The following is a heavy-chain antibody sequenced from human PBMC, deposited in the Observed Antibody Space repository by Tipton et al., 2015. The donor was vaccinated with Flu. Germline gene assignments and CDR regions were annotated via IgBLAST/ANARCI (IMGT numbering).Heavy chain of an antibody. Sequence: TLSLTCSVSGDSIGSRYYWSWIRQPAGKALEWIGRIYSTGMTKYNPSLKSQVTISLDTSKNQFSLRLKSVTAADTAVYFCARERLGEYNSAGYPDSWGQGTLVTVSP. CDR3: ARERLGEYNSAGYPDS. CDR1: GDSIGSRYY. J-gene: IGHJ4*02. D-gene: IGHD2/OR15-2a*01. V-gene: IGHV4-61*02. CDR2: IYSTGMT.